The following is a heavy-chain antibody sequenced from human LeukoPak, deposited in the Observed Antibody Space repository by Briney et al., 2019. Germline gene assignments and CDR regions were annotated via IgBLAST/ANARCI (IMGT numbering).Heavy chain of an antibody. D-gene: IGHD2-15*01. CDR2: INPNSGGT. CDR3: ARGPSGAAAGYLSGAFLNY. CDR1: GYTFTGYY. J-gene: IGHJ4*02. Sequence: ASVKVSCKASGYTFTGYYLHWVRQAPGQALEWMGWINPNSGGTNYAQKLQGRVTMTRDTSITTAYLELSRLKSDDTAVYYCARGPSGAAAGYLSGAFLNYWGQGTLVTVSS. V-gene: IGHV1-2*02.